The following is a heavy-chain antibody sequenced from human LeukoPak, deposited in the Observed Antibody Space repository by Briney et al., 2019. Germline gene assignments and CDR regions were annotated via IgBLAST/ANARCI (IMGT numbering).Heavy chain of an antibody. CDR1: GFTFSSYW. CDR2: INWNGGST. V-gene: IGHV3-20*04. J-gene: IGHJ4*02. CDR3: AREGGIVVVPAHFDY. D-gene: IGHD2-2*01. Sequence: GGSLRLSCAASGFTFSSYWMSWVRQAPGKGLEWVSGINWNGGSTGYADSVKGRFTISGDNAKNSLYLQMDSLRAEDTALYYCAREGGIVVVPAHFDYWGQGTLVTVSS.